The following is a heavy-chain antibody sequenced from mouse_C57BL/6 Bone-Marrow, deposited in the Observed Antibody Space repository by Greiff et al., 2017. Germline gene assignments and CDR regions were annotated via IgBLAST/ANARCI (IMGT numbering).Heavy chain of an antibody. J-gene: IGHJ3*01. CDR1: GYTFTSSG. V-gene: IGHV1-81*01. CDR2: IYPRSGNT. CDR3: ARGYYGSSYGFAY. Sequence: QVQLQQSGAELARPGASVKLSCKASGYTFTSSGISWVKQRTGQGLEWIGEIYPRSGNTYYNEKFKGKATLTADKSSSTAYMELRGLTSEDSAVYFCARGYYGSSYGFAYWGQGTLVTVSA. D-gene: IGHD1-1*01.